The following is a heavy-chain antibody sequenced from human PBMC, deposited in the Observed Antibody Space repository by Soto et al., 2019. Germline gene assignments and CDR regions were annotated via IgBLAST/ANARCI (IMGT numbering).Heavy chain of an antibody. CDR2: INHSGST. V-gene: IGHV4-34*01. Sequence: SETLSLTCAVYGGSFSGYYWIWIRQPPGKGLEWIGEINHSGSTNYNPSLKSRVTISVDTSKNQFSLKLSSVTAADTAVYYCARENYYDSSGIGYWGQGTLVTVSS. D-gene: IGHD3-22*01. CDR1: GGSFSGYY. J-gene: IGHJ4*02. CDR3: ARENYYDSSGIGY.